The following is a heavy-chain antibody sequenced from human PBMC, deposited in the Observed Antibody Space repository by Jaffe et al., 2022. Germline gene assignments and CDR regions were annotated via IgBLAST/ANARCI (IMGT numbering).Heavy chain of an antibody. V-gene: IGHV1-69*02. J-gene: IGHJ4*02. CDR3: ARGNPLSGYSSSWYGSFNDY. D-gene: IGHD6-13*01. CDR2: IIPILGIA. CDR1: GGTFSSYT. Sequence: QVQLVQSGAEVKKPGSSVKVSCKASGGTFSSYTISWVRQAPGQGLEWMGRIIPILGIANYAQKFQGRVTITADKSTSTAYMELSSLRSEDTAVYYCARGNPLSGYSSSWYGSFNDYWGQGTLVTVSS.